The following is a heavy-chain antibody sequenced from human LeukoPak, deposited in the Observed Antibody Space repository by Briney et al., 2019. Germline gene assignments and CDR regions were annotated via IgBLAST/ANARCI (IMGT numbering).Heavy chain of an antibody. V-gene: IGHV3-64*04. CDR1: GFTFSSYA. Sequence: GGSLRLSCSASGFTFSSYAMHWVRQAPGKGLEYVSAISSNGGSTYYADSVKGRFTISRDNSKNTLYLQMNSLRAEDTAVYYCAKGGWDYDILTGYYYPHPYYFDYWGQGTLVTVSS. CDR2: ISSNGGST. CDR3: AKGGWDYDILTGYYYPHPYYFDY. J-gene: IGHJ4*02. D-gene: IGHD3-9*01.